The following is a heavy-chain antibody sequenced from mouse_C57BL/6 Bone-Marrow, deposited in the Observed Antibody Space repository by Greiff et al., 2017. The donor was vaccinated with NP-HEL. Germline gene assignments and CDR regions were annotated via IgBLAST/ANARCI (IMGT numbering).Heavy chain of an antibody. CDR2: IDPSDSYT. CDR3: ARFPFDY. Sequence: VQLQQPGAELVMPGASVKLSCKASGYTFTSYWMHWVKQRPGQGLEWIGEIDPSDSYTNYNQKFKGKSSLTVDKSSSTAYMQLSSLTSEDSAVYYCARFPFDYWGQGTTLTVSS. CDR1: GYTFTSYW. J-gene: IGHJ2*01. V-gene: IGHV1-69*01.